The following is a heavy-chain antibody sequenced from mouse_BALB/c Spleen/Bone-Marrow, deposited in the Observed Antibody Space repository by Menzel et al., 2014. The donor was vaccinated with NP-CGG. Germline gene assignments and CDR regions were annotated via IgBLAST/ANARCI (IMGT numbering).Heavy chain of an antibody. J-gene: IGHJ4*01. CDR2: ISTYYGDA. Sequence: VQLQQSGAELVRPGVSVKISCKGSGYTFTDYAMHWVKQSHAKSLEWIGVISTYYGDASYNQKFKGKATMTVDKSSSTAYMELARLTSEESAIYYCARDAMDYWGQGTSVTVSS. V-gene: IGHV1S137*01. CDR1: GYTFTDYA. CDR3: ARDAMDY.